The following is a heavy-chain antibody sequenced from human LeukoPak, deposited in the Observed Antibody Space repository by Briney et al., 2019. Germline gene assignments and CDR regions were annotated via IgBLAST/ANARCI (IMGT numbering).Heavy chain of an antibody. CDR2: VYSSGST. J-gene: IGHJ4*02. CDR1: GFTVSSKY. V-gene: IGHV3-66*01. Sequence: GGSLRLSCAASGFTVSSKYMSWVRQAPGKGLEWVSVVYSSGSTYYADSVKGRFTISRDNSKDTLSLQMNSLRAEDTAVYYCATSLASARAAGYYLDYWGQGTLVTVSS. CDR3: ATSLASARAAGYYLDY. D-gene: IGHD6-6*01.